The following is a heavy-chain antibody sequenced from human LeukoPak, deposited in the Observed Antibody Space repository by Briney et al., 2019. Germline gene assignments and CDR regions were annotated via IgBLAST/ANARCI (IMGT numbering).Heavy chain of an antibody. CDR3: ARHSSPRTTRHMDV. CDR2: IYPGDYDT. J-gene: IGHJ6*03. CDR1: GYSFTSYW. V-gene: IGHV5-51*01. Sequence: GESLKISCKGSGYSFTSYWIGWVRPMPGEGLELMGIIYPGDYDTTSSPSFQGQVTISADTSISTAYLQWSSLKASDTAMYYCARHSSPRTTRHMDVWGKGTTVTVPS. D-gene: IGHD2/OR15-2a*01.